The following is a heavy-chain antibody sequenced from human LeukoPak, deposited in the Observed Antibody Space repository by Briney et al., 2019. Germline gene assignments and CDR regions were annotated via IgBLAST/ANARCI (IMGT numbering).Heavy chain of an antibody. Sequence: SETLSLTCTVSGGSISSSTYYWGWIRQPPGKGLEWIGSIYYSGSTYYDPSLKSRVTISVDTSKNQFSLKLSSVTAADTAVYFCARPTFSGYYSGPFDIWGQGTIVTVSS. D-gene: IGHD3-22*01. CDR2: IYYSGST. CDR3: ARPTFSGYYSGPFDI. V-gene: IGHV4-39*01. CDR1: GGSISSSTYY. J-gene: IGHJ3*02.